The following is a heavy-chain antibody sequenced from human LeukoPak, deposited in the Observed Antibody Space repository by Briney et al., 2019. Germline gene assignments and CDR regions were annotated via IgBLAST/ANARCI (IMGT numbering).Heavy chain of an antibody. CDR1: GYXLSSNSAG. CDR3: TRGRITTLGAFDI. Sequence: SQTLSLTCAISGYXLSSNSAGWNWIRQSPSRGLEWLGRTYYKSNWYNDYEVSVRSRITINPDTSKNQFSLQLSSVTPEDTAVYYCTRGRITTLGAFDIWGQGTIVTVSS. V-gene: IGHV6-1*01. J-gene: IGHJ3*02. D-gene: IGHD1-1*01. CDR2: TYYKSNWYN.